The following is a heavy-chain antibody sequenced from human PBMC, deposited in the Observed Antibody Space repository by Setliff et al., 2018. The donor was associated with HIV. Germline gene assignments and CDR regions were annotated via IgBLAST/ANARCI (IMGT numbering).Heavy chain of an antibody. CDR1: GGSISSGSYC. D-gene: IGHD3-16*02. Sequence: SETLSLTCTVSGGSISSGSYCWTWIRQPAGRGLERIGHIYTSGGTNYNPSLKSRVTISADTSKNQFSLTLTSVTAADTAVYYCARDDYVWGSYRRFDYWGQGALVTVSS. J-gene: IGHJ4*02. V-gene: IGHV4-61*09. CDR3: ARDDYVWGSYRRFDY. CDR2: IYTSGGT.